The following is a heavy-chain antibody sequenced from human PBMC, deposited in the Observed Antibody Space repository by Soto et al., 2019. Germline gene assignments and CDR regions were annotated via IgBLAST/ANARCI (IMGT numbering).Heavy chain of an antibody. CDR1: GGSISSGDYY. V-gene: IGHV4-30-4*01. CDR3: ARDRGRASDI. CDR2: IYYSGST. Sequence: QVQLQESGPGLVKPSQTLSLTCTVSGGSISSGDYYWSWIRQPPGKGLEWIGYIYYSGSTYYNPSLKXXVXIXEDTSKTQVSLKLSSVTAADTAVYYCARDRGRASDIWGQGTMVTVSS. J-gene: IGHJ3*02.